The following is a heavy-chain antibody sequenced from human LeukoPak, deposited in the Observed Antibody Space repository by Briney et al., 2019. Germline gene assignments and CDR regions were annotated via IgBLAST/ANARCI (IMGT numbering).Heavy chain of an antibody. J-gene: IGHJ6*03. V-gene: IGHV3-23*01. Sequence: GGSLRLSCAASGFNFSDYAMTWVRQAPGKGLEWVSTILGGGGNTYYADSVKGRFTISRDKSRTTLYLQMNSLRAEDTAVYYCARRAGDCSSISCYLYYYYYMDVWGKGTPVTVSS. D-gene: IGHD2-2*01. CDR1: GFNFSDYA. CDR3: ARRAGDCSSISCYLYYYYYMDV. CDR2: ILGGGGNT.